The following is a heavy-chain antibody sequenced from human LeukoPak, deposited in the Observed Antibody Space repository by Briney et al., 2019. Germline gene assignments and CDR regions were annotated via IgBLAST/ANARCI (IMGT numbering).Heavy chain of an antibody. CDR1: GYTFTTYY. CDR2: INPNSGGT. J-gene: IGHJ4*02. V-gene: IGHV1-2*02. CDR3: AREPWRGSGSSHYFDY. Sequence: ASVKVSCKASGYTFTTYYMHWVRQAPGQGLEWMGWINPNSGGTNYAQKFQGRVTMTTDTSTSTAYMELRSLRSDDTAVYYCAREPWRGSGSSHYFDYWGQGTLVTVSS. D-gene: IGHD3-10*01.